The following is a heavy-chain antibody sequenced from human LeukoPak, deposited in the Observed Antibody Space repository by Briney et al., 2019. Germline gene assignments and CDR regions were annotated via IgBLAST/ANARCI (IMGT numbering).Heavy chain of an antibody. CDR3: ARDLAYCGGDCYSPDDAFDI. J-gene: IGHJ3*02. D-gene: IGHD2-21*01. V-gene: IGHV1-18*01. Sequence: ASVKVSCKASGYTFTSYGISWVRQAPGQGLEWMGWISAYNGNTNYAQKLQGRATMTTDTSTSTAYMELRSLRSDDTAVYYCARDLAYCGGDCYSPDDAFDIWGQGTMVTVSS. CDR2: ISAYNGNT. CDR1: GYTFTSYG.